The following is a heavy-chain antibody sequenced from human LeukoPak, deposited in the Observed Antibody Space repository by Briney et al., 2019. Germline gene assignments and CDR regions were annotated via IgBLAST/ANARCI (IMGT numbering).Heavy chain of an antibody. V-gene: IGHV3-23*01. Sequence: GGSLRLSCAASGFTFSIYAMSGVRQAPGKGLEWGSAISGSGGSTYYADSVKGRFTISRDNSKNTLYLQMNSLRAEDTALYYCARVSDISVAAYFDYWGQGTLVTVSS. CDR3: ARVSDISVAAYFDY. D-gene: IGHD6-19*01. CDR1: GFTFSIYA. CDR2: ISGSGGST. J-gene: IGHJ4*02.